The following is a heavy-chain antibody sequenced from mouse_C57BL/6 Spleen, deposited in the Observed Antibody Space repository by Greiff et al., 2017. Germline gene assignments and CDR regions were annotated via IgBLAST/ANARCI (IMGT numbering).Heavy chain of an antibody. CDR3: ANWARVGPFAW. J-gene: IGHJ3*01. Sequence: QVQLQQSGPELVKPGASVKISCKASGYAFSSSGMNWVKQRPGKGLEWIGRIYPGDGDTNYNGKLKGKATLTADKSSSTAYMQLSSLTSEDSAVYFCANWARVGPFAWGGQGTLVTVSA. V-gene: IGHV1-82*01. CDR2: IYPGDGDT. CDR1: GYAFSSSG. D-gene: IGHD3-3*01.